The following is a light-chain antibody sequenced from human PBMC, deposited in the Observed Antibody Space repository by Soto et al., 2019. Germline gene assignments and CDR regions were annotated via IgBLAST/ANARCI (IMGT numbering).Light chain of an antibody. CDR2: AAS. Sequence: DIHMTQSPSSLSSSLGYIVTITFLASQSISSYLNWYQQKPGKAPKLLIYAASSLQSGVPSRFSGSGSGTDFTLTISSLQPEDFATYYCQQSYSTPRTFGQGTKVDIK. CDR3: QQSYSTPRT. CDR1: QSISSY. V-gene: IGKV1-39*01. J-gene: IGKJ1*01.